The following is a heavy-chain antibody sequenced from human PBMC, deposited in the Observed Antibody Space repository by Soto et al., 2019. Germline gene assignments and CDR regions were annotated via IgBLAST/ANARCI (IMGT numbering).Heavy chain of an antibody. Sequence: EAQLVESGGGLVQPGGSLRLSCGASGITFSRCLMSWVRQAPGKGLEWVASISQDGTDTDYVASVKGRFAISRDNPKNSLYLQMNSLRADDTAVYYCARDPLSYGDYAQTYWYFYLWGRGTRVTVSS. J-gene: IGHJ2*01. CDR2: ISQDGTDT. CDR1: GITFSRCL. CDR3: ARDPLSYGDYAQTYWYFYL. D-gene: IGHD4-17*01. V-gene: IGHV3-7*01.